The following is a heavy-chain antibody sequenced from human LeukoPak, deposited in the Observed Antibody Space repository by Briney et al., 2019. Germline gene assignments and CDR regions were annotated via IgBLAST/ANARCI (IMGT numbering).Heavy chain of an antibody. CDR3: VRGTGLFDSSGYYFRY. Sequence: ASAKVSCKASGYTFTSYGISWVRQAPGQGLEWMGWISAYNGDTNYAQRLQGRVTMTTDTSTSTAYMELRSLRSDDTAVYYCVRGTGLFDSSGYYFRYWGQGTLVAVSA. CDR1: GYTFTSYG. CDR2: ISAYNGDT. V-gene: IGHV1-18*01. D-gene: IGHD3-22*01. J-gene: IGHJ4*02.